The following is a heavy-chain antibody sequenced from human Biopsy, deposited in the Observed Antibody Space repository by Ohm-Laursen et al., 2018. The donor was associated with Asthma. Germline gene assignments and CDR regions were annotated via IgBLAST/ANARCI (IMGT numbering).Heavy chain of an antibody. D-gene: IGHD3-10*01. CDR2: ISVYNGNT. CDR3: ARAVDYSHYYGIDV. V-gene: IGHV1-18*01. Sequence: SVKVSCKTSGYTFNSAGITWVRPAPGQGLEWMGWISVYNGNTKVAQKLQDRVTMITDTSTSTAYMELRSLRSDDTAVYFCARAVDYSHYYGIDVWAKGPRSPSP. J-gene: IGHJ6*02. CDR1: GYTFNSAG.